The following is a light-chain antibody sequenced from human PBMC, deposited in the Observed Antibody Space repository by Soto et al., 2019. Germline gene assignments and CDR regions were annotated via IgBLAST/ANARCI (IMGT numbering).Light chain of an antibody. V-gene: IGLV2-14*01. J-gene: IGLJ2*01. CDR3: SSYASSTTYVV. Sequence: QSALTQPASVSGSPGQSITISCPGTNSDVGDYNYVSWYQHHPGKAPKLMIYEVTNRPSGVSNRFSGSKSGNTASLTISGLQAEDEADYYCSSYASSTTYVVFGGGTKLTVL. CDR1: NSDVGDYNY. CDR2: EVT.